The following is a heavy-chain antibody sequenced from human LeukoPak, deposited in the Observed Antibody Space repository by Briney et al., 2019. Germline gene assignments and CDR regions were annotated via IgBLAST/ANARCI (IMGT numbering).Heavy chain of an antibody. V-gene: IGHV3-30-3*01. J-gene: IGHJ4*02. CDR2: ISYDGSSK. CDR1: GFTFNTYT. D-gene: IGHD3-22*01. CDR3: ARTGGYYDTSGYVY. Sequence: GSLRLSCAASGFTFNTYTMHWVRQAPGKGLEWVALISYDGSSKYYTDSVKGRFTVSRDNSKNTLYLQMNSLRAEDTALYYCARTGGYYDTSGYVYWGQGTLVTVSS.